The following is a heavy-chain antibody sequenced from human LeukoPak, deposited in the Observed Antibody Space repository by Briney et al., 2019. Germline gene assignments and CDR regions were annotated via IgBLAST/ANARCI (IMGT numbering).Heavy chain of an antibody. J-gene: IGHJ4*02. CDR2: ISSSSSYI. D-gene: IGHD3-22*01. V-gene: IGHV3-21*01. CDR1: GFTFSSYS. CDR3: AKDYYDSSGYGWPFDY. Sequence: GGSLRLSCAASGFTFSSYSMNWVRQAPGKGLEWVSSISSSSSYIYYADSVKGRFTISRDNAKNSLYLQMNSLRAEDTAVYYCAKDYYDSSGYGWPFDYWGQGTLVTVSS.